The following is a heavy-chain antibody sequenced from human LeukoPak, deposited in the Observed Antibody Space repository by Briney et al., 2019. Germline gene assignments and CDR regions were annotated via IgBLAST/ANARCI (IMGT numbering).Heavy chain of an antibody. CDR3: AREVRSSWYYFDY. CDR1: GFTVSSNY. V-gene: IGHV3-53*04. Sequence: GGSLRLSCAASGFTVSSNYMSWVRQAPGKGLEWVSVIYSGGSTYYVDSVKGRFTISRHNSKNTLYLQMNSLRAEDTAVYYCAREVRSSWYYFDYWGQGTLVTVSS. J-gene: IGHJ4*02. D-gene: IGHD6-13*01. CDR2: IYSGGST.